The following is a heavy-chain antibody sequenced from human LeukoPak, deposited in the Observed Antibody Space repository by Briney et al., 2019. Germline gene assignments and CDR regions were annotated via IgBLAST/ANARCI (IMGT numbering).Heavy chain of an antibody. J-gene: IGHJ5*02. CDR1: GFTFSSYG. CDR2: IRYDGSNK. Sequence: PGGSLRLSCAASGFTFSSYGMHWVRQAPGKGLEWVAFIRYDGSNKYYADSVKGRFTISRDNSKNTLYLQMNSLRAEDTAVYYCSESRRSFDWFDPWGQGTLVTVSS. V-gene: IGHV3-30*02. CDR3: SESRRSFDWFDP. D-gene: IGHD3-9*01.